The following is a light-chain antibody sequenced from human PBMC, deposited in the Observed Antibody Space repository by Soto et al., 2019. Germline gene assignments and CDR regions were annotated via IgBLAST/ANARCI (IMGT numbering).Light chain of an antibody. V-gene: IGKV3-15*01. CDR2: GAS. CDR1: QSVSSS. Sequence: EIVMTQSPATLSVSPGERATLSCRASQSVSSSLAWYQQKPGQAPRLLIYGASTRATGIPARFSGSGSGTEFTLTISSLQSEDFAVYYCQQYNNWWTFGQGTKVKSN. CDR3: QQYNNWWT. J-gene: IGKJ1*01.